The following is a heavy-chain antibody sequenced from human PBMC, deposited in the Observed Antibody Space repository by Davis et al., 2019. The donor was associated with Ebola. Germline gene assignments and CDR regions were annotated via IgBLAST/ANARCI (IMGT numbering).Heavy chain of an antibody. CDR3: ARFNWGHRNFDY. CDR2: TYYNSKWYN. J-gene: IGHJ4*02. V-gene: IGHV6-1*01. D-gene: IGHD7-27*01. CDR1: GNSVSLNSAG. Sequence: PSETLSLTCGISGNSVSLNSAGWNWIRQSPSRGLEWLGRTYYNSKWYNDYAVSVNSRIIFSPDTSKNQFSLQLNSVTPEDTAVYYCARFNWGHRNFDYWGQGTLVTVSS.